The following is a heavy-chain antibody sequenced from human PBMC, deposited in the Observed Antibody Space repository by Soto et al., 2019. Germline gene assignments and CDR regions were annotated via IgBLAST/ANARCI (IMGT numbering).Heavy chain of an antibody. D-gene: IGHD2-21*01. J-gene: IGHJ4*02. CDR1: GYTYINHW. V-gene: IGHV5-51*01. CDR3: TRRGAYWLQSGSYSVGF. CDR2: IHPSDSDT. Sequence: PGESLKISCKASGYTYINHWIGWVRQMPGMGLEWVGIIHPSDSDTRYSPSFRGHVTISVDKSINTAYLQWSSLKASDTAMYYCTRRGAYWLQSGSYSVGFWGQGTPVTVSS.